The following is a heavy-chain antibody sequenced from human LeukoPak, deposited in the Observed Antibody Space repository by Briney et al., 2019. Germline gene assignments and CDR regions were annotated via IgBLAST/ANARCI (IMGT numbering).Heavy chain of an antibody. D-gene: IGHD1-1*01. J-gene: IGHJ4*02. CDR2: ISNSGGST. V-gene: IGHV3-23*01. Sequence: PGGSLRLSCAASGFTFSSYAMTWVRQAPGKGLEWVSGISNSGGSTYYADSVKGRFTISRDNSKNTLYLQMNSLRAEDTALYYCAKGLERESRLDSWGQGTLVTVSS. CDR1: GFTFSSYA. CDR3: AKGLERESRLDS.